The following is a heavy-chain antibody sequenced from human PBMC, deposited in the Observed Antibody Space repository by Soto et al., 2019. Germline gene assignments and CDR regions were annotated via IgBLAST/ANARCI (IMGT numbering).Heavy chain of an antibody. V-gene: IGHV1-46*01. D-gene: IGHD2-15*01. J-gene: IGHJ4*02. CDR2: INPSGGTT. CDR3: ARDSQGVVLLDY. Sequence: QVQLVQSGAEVKKPGASVKVSCKASGYIFISYYMHWVRQAPGQGLEWMGIINPSGGTTSYAQRFPGRVTMTTDTATGTVYMERSSLRSEDTAVYYCARDSQGVVLLDYWGQGTLVTVSS. CDR1: GYIFISYY.